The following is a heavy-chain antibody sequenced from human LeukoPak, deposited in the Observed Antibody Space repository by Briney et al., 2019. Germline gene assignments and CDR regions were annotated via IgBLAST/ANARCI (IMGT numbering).Heavy chain of an antibody. V-gene: IGHV4-59*01. Sequence: SETLSLTCTVSGGSISSYYWSWIRQPPGKGLEWIGYIYYSGSTNYNPSLKSRVTISVDTSKNQFSLKLSSVTAADTAVYYCARVRPQLWFGRPYYYGMDVWGQGTTVTVSS. CDR1: GGSISSYY. CDR2: IYYSGST. J-gene: IGHJ6*02. CDR3: ARVRPQLWFGRPYYYGMDV. D-gene: IGHD3-10*01.